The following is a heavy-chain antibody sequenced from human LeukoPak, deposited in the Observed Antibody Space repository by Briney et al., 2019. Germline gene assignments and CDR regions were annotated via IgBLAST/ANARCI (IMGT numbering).Heavy chain of an antibody. Sequence: PGGSLRLSCAASGFTLSSYEMNWVRQAPGKGLEWVSYISSSGSTIYYADSVKGRFTISRDNAKNSLYLQMNSLRAEDTAVYYCARNGWFVLDYWGQGTLVTVSS. CDR3: ARNGWFVLDY. J-gene: IGHJ4*02. CDR2: ISSSGSTI. V-gene: IGHV3-48*03. D-gene: IGHD3-10*01. CDR1: GFTLSSYE.